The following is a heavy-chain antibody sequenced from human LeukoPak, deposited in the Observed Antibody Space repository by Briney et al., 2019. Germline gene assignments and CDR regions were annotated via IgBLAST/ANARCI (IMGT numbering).Heavy chain of an antibody. CDR2: ISAYNGRT. Sequence: GASVKVSCKASGCTFTSSYINWVRQAPGQRLEWMGWISAYNGRTNYAQKFQGRVTMTTDSSTSTAYMDLTSLRSDDTAVYYCARGGTYFPFIDYWGQGTLVTVSS. J-gene: IGHJ4*02. V-gene: IGHV1-18*01. D-gene: IGHD1-26*01. CDR3: ARGGTYFPFIDY. CDR1: GCTFTSSY.